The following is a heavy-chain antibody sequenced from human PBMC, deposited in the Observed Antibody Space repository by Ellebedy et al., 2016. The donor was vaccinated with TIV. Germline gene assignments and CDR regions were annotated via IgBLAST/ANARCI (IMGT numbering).Heavy chain of an antibody. CDR2: IFPSTSDT. Sequence: GESLKISCTGSGYNFPNHLLFWVLTTPENGLEWMGSIFPSTSDTRYSLSFKGRVAISVDPSTSTAYLQLNSLKASDSAMYYCAGRTACARWGQGTLVTVSS. D-gene: IGHD2-21*02. CDR1: GYNFPNHL. V-gene: IGHV5-51*01. CDR3: AGRTACAR. J-gene: IGHJ1*01.